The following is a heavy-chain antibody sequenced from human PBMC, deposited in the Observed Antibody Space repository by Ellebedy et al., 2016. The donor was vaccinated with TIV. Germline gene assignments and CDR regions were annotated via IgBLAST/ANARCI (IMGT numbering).Heavy chain of an antibody. D-gene: IGHD6-19*01. V-gene: IGHV1-18*01. CDR1: GYTFTNYG. CDR2: ISTYNGDT. Sequence: AASVKVSCKASGYTFTNYGISWVRQAPGQGLEWLGWISTYNGDTDYAQKFQGRVTMTTDTSTSTAYMELRSLRSDDTAVYYCARDPHTRRLSVAVTFDYWGQGTLVTVSS. CDR3: ARDPHTRRLSVAVTFDY. J-gene: IGHJ4*02.